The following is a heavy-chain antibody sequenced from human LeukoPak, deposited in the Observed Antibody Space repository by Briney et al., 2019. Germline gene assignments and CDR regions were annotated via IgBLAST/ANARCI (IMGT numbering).Heavy chain of an antibody. CDR2: IWYDGSNK. CDR3: AGKKRVDTDSIMVYYYYAMDV. Sequence: GGSLRLSCAASGFTFGSYGMHWVRQAPGKGLEWVAVIWYDGSNKYYADSVKGRFTISRDNSKKTLYLQMNNLRAEDTAVYYCAGKKRVDTDSIMVYYYYAMDVWGQGTTVTVSS. J-gene: IGHJ6*02. D-gene: IGHD5-18*01. V-gene: IGHV3-33*01. CDR1: GFTFGSYG.